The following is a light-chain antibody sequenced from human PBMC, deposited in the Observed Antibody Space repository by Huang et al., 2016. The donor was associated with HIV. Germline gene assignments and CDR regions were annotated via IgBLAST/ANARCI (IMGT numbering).Light chain of an antibody. CDR2: KRS. CDR3: MQGIHLPFT. V-gene: IGKV2-29*02. J-gene: IGKJ3*01. Sequence: DIVMTQTPLSLSVILGQPASISCKSSQSLLHTDGKTSLYWYLQKPGQSPHLLIYKRSRRLSGVPDRFRGSGSGTDFTLKISRVEAEDVGVYYCMQGIHLPFTVGPGTKVDIK. CDR1: QSLLHTDGKTS.